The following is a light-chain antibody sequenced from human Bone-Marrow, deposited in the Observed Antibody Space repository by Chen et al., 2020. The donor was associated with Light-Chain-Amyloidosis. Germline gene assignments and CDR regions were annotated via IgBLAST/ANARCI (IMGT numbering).Light chain of an antibody. V-gene: IGLV3-21*02. CDR2: DDS. CDR1: NIGSTS. Sequence: SYVLIQPSSVSVAPGLTATISCGRNNIGSTSVHWYLQTPGQAPLLVVYDDSDRPSGIPERLSGSNAGNTATLTISRVEAGDEADYYCQVWDRCSDRPVFGGGTKLTVL. CDR3: QVWDRCSDRPV. J-gene: IGLJ3*02.